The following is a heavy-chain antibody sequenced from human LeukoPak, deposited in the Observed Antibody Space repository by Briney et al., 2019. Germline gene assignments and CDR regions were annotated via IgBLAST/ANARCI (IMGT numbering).Heavy chain of an antibody. D-gene: IGHD4-17*01. CDR2: ISISSSII. Sequence: AGGSLRLSSAASGFTFSSYSMNWVRESPGKRLECVSYISISSSIIYYADSVKGRFTISRENDKKSLYLQMNSLRAEDTAVYCCTRVNYGDYLPSFDYWGQGTLVTVSS. CDR1: GFTFSSYS. V-gene: IGHV3-48*01. CDR3: TRVNYGDYLPSFDY. J-gene: IGHJ4*02.